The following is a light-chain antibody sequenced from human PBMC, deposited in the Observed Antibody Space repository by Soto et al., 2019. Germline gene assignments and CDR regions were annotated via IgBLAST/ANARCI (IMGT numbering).Light chain of an antibody. CDR3: QHENEWRYT. CDR2: DAS. Sequence: VMTKSTATLSLSPGERDTLSCRARPAIDNTLAWYQRKPGQAPRLLIYDASTSATGVPARFSGSGSGTGSALTISTLQTQDFAVYSSQHENEWRYTIG. CDR1: PAIDNT. V-gene: IGKV3-15*01. J-gene: IGKJ2*01.